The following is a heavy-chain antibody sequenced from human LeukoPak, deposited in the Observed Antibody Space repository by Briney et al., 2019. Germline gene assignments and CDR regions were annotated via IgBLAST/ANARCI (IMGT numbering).Heavy chain of an antibody. D-gene: IGHD2-2*01. CDR3: ARDGHLYCSSTSCYPGDFQH. Sequence: GGSLRLSCAASGFTFSSYAMHWVRQAPGKGLEWVAVISYDGSNKYYADSVKGRFTISRDNSKNTLYLQMNSLRAEDTAVYYCARDGHLYCSSTSCYPGDFQHWGQGTLVTVSS. J-gene: IGHJ1*01. CDR2: ISYDGSNK. CDR1: GFTFSSYA. V-gene: IGHV3-30-3*01.